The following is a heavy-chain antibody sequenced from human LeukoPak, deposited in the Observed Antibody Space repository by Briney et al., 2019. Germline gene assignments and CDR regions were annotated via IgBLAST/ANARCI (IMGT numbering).Heavy chain of an antibody. D-gene: IGHD3-10*01. CDR3: ARDPYYYGSGSYYNSGMDV. J-gene: IGHJ6*03. Sequence: SETLSLACTVSSGSISSGGYYWSWIRQHPGKGLEWIGYIYYSGSTYYNPSLKSRVTISVDTSKNQFSLKLSSVTAADTAVYYCARDPYYYGSGSYYNSGMDVWGKGTTVTVSS. CDR1: SGSISSGGYY. CDR2: IYYSGST. V-gene: IGHV4-31*03.